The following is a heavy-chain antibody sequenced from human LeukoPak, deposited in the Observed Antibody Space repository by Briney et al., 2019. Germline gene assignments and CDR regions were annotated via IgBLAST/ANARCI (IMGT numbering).Heavy chain of an antibody. D-gene: IGHD3-3*01. V-gene: IGHV1-18*01. Sequence: GASVKVSCKASGYTFTSYGISWVRQAPGQGLEWMGWISAYNGNTNYAQRLQGRVTMTTDTSTSTVYMELSSLRSEDTAVYYCARGRAAIEESITIFGVVIEYNWFDPWGQGTLVTVSS. CDR1: GYTFTSYG. CDR3: ARGRAAIEESITIFGVVIEYNWFDP. J-gene: IGHJ5*02. CDR2: ISAYNGNT.